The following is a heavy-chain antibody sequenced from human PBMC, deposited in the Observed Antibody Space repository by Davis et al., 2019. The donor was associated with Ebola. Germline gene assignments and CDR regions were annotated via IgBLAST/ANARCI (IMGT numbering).Heavy chain of an antibody. Sequence: MPSETLSLTCAVSGGSISSSNWWSWVRQPPGKGLEWIGEIYHSGSTNYNPSLKSRVTISVDTSKNQFSLKLSPVTAADTAVYYCARGDFDWLRVGMDVWGQGTTVTVSS. CDR2: IYHSGST. J-gene: IGHJ6*02. V-gene: IGHV4-4*02. D-gene: IGHD3-9*01. CDR1: GGSISSSNW. CDR3: ARGDFDWLRVGMDV.